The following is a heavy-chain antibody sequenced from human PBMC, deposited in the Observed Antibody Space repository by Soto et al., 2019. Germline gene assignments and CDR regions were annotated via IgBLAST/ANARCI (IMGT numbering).Heavy chain of an antibody. CDR2: VNHSGST. V-gene: IGHV4-34*01. CDR3: ARATAPVLQSLEWSTIVPLYFDL. CDR1: GGAFIPYY. D-gene: IGHD3-3*01. J-gene: IGHJ4*02. Sequence: SETLSPTCAVYGGAFIPYYWSCSRQPRVKWREWIVEVNHSGSTNSNPSLKSRVSISLDTSKNQSSLKLSSVTAADTAVYYCARATAPVLQSLEWSTIVPLYFDLWGQGTLVTVSS.